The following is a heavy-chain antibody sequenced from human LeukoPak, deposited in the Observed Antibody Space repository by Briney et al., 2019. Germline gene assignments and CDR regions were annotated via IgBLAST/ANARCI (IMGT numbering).Heavy chain of an antibody. J-gene: IGHJ4*02. CDR1: GFTFSNYA. CDR3: AKWGDYDVLTGYYDSDY. CDR2: VSGRDTST. D-gene: IGHD3-9*01. V-gene: IGHV3-23*01. Sequence: GGSLRLSCAASGFTFSNYAMSWIRQAPGKGLEWVSAVSGRDTSTYYTDSVKGRFTISRDNSKNTLYLQMNSLSAEDTAIYYCAKWGDYDVLTGYYDSDYWGQGTLVTVSS.